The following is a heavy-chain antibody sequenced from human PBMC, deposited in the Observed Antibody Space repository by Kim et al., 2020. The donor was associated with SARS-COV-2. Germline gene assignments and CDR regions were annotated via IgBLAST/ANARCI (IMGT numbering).Heavy chain of an antibody. J-gene: IGHJ3*02. CDR3: ARMYYYGSGSYYPDAFDI. Sequence: SETLSLTCTVSGGSISSYYWSWIRQPPGKGLEWIGYIYYSGSTNYNPSLKSRVTISVDTSKNQFSLKLSSVTAADTAVYYCARMYYYGSGSYYPDAFDIWGQGTMVTVSS. CDR2: IYYSGST. CDR1: GGSISSYY. V-gene: IGHV4-59*01. D-gene: IGHD3-10*01.